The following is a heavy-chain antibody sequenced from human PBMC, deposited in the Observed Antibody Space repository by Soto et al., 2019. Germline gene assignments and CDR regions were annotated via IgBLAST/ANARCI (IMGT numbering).Heavy chain of an antibody. CDR1: GGPLSSFA. Sequence: QVQLVQSGSEVRKPGSSVKVSCKTSGGPLSSFAISWVRQAPGQGLEWVGTFIPVVAMAKYGQNFQGRATITADQATNTMFMELSSLRFEDTAIYYCANGIDNYFYYGMDVWGQGTTVTVSS. CDR2: FIPVVAMA. J-gene: IGHJ6*02. V-gene: IGHV1-69*04. CDR3: ANGIDNYFYYGMDV. D-gene: IGHD2-8*01.